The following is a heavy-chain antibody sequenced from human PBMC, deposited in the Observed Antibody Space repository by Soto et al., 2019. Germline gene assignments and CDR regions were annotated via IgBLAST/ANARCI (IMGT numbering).Heavy chain of an antibody. V-gene: IGHV1-69*01. J-gene: IGHJ6*02. CDR3: ARDGAIFDVVVRYGMDV. Sequence: SVKVSCTASGGNFSSYAIRWVRQAPGQGVEWMGGIIPIFGTANYAQKFQGRVTITADESTSTAYMELSSLRSEDTAVYYCARDGAIFDVVVRYGMDVWG. CDR1: GGNFSSYA. D-gene: IGHD3-3*01. CDR2: IIPIFGTA.